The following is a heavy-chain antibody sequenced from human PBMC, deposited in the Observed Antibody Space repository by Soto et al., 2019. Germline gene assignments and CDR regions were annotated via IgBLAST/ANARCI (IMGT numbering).Heavy chain of an antibody. J-gene: IGHJ4*02. CDR1: GGSISSYY. D-gene: IGHD1-26*01. Sequence: SETLSLTCTVSGGSISSYYWSWIRQPPGKGLEWIGYIYYSGSTNYNPSLKSRVTISVDTSKNQFSLKLSSVTAADTAVYYCARDPKSGNQKLYFDYWGQGALVTVSS. V-gene: IGHV4-59*01. CDR2: IYYSGST. CDR3: ARDPKSGNQKLYFDY.